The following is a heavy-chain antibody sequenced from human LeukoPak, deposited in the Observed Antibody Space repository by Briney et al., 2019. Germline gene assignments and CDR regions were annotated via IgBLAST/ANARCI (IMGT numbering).Heavy chain of an antibody. CDR2: INSGGDT. V-gene: IGHV3-53*01. CDR1: GFSVSDKH. CDR3: VMAPPGD. Sequence: GRSLRLSCAVSGFSVSDKHMAWVRQAPGKGLKWASVINSGGDTNYADSVKGRFTISRDISKNTVFLQMDNLSSDDTAVYYCVMAPPGDWGLGTLVTVSS. D-gene: IGHD2-21*01. J-gene: IGHJ4*02.